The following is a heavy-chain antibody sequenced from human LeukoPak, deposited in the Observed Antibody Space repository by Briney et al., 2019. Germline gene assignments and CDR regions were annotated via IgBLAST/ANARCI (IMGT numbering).Heavy chain of an antibody. J-gene: IGHJ4*02. CDR1: GYTFTSYD. CDR2: ISAYNGNT. Sequence: ASVKVSCKASGYTFTSYDISWVRQAPGQGLEWMGWISAYNGNTNYAQKLQGRVTMTTDTSTSTAYMELRSLRSDDTAVYYCARGYCSSTSCYGFDYWGQGTLVTVSS. D-gene: IGHD2-2*01. CDR3: ARGYCSSTSCYGFDY. V-gene: IGHV1-18*01.